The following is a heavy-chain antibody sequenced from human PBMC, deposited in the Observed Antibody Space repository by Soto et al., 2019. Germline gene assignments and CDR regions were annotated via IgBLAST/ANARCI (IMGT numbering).Heavy chain of an antibody. D-gene: IGHD2-15*01. Sequence: QVQLVESGGGVVQPGRSLRLCCAASGFTFSSYGMHWVRQAPGKGLEWVAVIWYDGSNKYYADSVKGRFTISRDNSKNTLYLQMNSLRAEDTAVYYCARGSNCSGGSCYPKKLYYYYGMDVWGQGTTVTVSS. CDR3: ARGSNCSGGSCYPKKLYYYYGMDV. CDR2: IWYDGSNK. V-gene: IGHV3-33*01. J-gene: IGHJ6*02. CDR1: GFTFSSYG.